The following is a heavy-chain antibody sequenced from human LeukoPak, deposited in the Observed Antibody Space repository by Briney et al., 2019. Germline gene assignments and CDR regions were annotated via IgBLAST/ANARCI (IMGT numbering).Heavy chain of an antibody. CDR2: ISSSSSYI. CDR3: ARLGYSSSSDY. Sequence: GGSLRLSCAASGFTFSSYSMNWVRQAPGKGLEWVSSISSSSSYIYYAVSVKGRFTISRDNAKNSLYLQMNSLRAEDTAVYYCARLGYSSSSDYWGQGTLVTASS. D-gene: IGHD6-13*01. CDR1: GFTFSSYS. V-gene: IGHV3-21*01. J-gene: IGHJ4*02.